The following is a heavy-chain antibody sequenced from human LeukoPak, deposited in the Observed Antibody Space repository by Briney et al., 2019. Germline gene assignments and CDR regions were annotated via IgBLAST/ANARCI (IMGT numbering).Heavy chain of an antibody. Sequence: GSLRLSCAASGFTFSSYAMSWVRQAPGKGLEWVSAISGSGGSTYYADSVKGRFTISRDNSKNTLYLQMNSLRAEDTAVYYCAKRESCSGGSCYSPHFDYWGQGTLVTVSS. D-gene: IGHD2-15*01. CDR3: AKRESCSGGSCYSPHFDY. CDR1: GFTFSSYA. J-gene: IGHJ4*02. CDR2: ISGSGGST. V-gene: IGHV3-23*01.